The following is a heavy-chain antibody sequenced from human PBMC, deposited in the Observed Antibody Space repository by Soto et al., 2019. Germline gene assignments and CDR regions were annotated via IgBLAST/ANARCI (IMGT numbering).Heavy chain of an antibody. CDR3: ATSSSSLGRYYYYYMDV. J-gene: IGHJ6*03. CDR2: ISSSGSTI. D-gene: IGHD6-6*01. Sequence: QVQLVESGGGLVKPGGSLRLSCAASGFTFSDYYMSWIRQAPGTGLEWVSYISSSGSTIYYADSVKGRCTISRDNAKNSLYLQMNSLRAEDTAVYYCATSSSSLGRYYYYYMDVWGKGTTVTVSS. V-gene: IGHV3-11*01. CDR1: GFTFSDYY.